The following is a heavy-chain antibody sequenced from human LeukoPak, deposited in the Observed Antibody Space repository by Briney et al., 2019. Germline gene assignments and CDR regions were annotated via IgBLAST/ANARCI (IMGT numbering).Heavy chain of an antibody. CDR3: ARGPSRYSSSWFVKGYSGSYFDY. Sequence: SETLSLTCTVSGGSISSSSYYWGWIRQPPGKGLEWIGEINHSGSTNYNPSLKSRVTISVDTSKNQFSLKLSSVTAADTAVYYCARGPSRYSSSWFVKGYSGSYFDYWGQGTLVTVSS. CDR2: INHSGST. J-gene: IGHJ4*02. V-gene: IGHV4-39*07. D-gene: IGHD6-13*01. CDR1: GGSISSSSYY.